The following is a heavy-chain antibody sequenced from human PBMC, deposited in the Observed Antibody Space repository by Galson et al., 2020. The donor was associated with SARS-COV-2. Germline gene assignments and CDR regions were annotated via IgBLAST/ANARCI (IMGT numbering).Heavy chain of an antibody. CDR1: GGSISSYY. D-gene: IGHD2-21*02. CDR3: ARELTCGGDCYSNWFDP. V-gene: IGHV4-4*07. J-gene: IGHJ5*02. Sequence: SETLSLTCTVSGGSISSYYWSWIRQPAGKGLEWIGRIYTSGSTNYNPSLKSRVTMSVDTSKNQFSLKLSSVTAADTAVYYCARELTCGGDCYSNWFDPWGQGTLVTVSS. CDR2: IYTSGST.